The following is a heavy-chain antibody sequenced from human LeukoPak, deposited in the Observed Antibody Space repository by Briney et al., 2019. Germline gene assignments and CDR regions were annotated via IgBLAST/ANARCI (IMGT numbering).Heavy chain of an antibody. CDR2: INPKSDDT. D-gene: IGHD1-1*01. CDR1: GYMFTRSY. CDR3: ARAQGWERPLEF. J-gene: IGHJ4*02. Sequence: ASVKVSCKASGYMFTRSYMNWVRQAPGQGLEWMGWINPKSDDTKYAQNFQGRVTMTRDTSISTAYMELTRLTYDDTAVYYCARAQGWERPLEFWGQGTLVTVSS. V-gene: IGHV1-2*02.